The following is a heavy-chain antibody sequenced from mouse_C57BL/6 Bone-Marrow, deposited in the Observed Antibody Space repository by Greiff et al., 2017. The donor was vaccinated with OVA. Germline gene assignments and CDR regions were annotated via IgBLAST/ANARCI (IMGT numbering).Heavy chain of an antibody. D-gene: IGHD2-3*01. CDR2: IYPGDGDT. J-gene: IGHJ2*01. CDR3: ARHEDGYYASYFDY. V-gene: IGHV1-82*01. CDR1: GYAFSSSW. Sequence: QVQLQQSGPELVKPGASVKISCKASGYAFSSSWMNWVKQRPGTGLEWIGRIYPGDGDTNYNGKFKGKATLTADKASSTAYMQLRSLTSEDSAVYFCARHEDGYYASYFDYGGQGTTLTVSS.